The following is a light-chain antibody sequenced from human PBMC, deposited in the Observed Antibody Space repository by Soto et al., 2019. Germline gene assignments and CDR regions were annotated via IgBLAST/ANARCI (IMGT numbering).Light chain of an antibody. J-gene: IGKJ5*01. Sequence: EIVLTQSPGTLSLSPGERGTLSCRASQNLGTLYLAWFQQKSGQAPRLLIYSASRRATGIPDRFTGSGSGTDFTLTINRVEPEDFAVYFCQQYAGSPRTFGQGTRLEIK. CDR2: SAS. V-gene: IGKV3-20*01. CDR1: QNLGTLY. CDR3: QQYAGSPRT.